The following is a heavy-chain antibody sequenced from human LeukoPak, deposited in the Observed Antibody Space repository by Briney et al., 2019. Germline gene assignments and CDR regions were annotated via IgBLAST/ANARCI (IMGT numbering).Heavy chain of an antibody. CDR1: GFTFSSYE. J-gene: IGHJ4*02. V-gene: IGHV3-48*03. CDR3: ARNNYYYESSGYFRHDV. D-gene: IGHD3-22*01. CDR2: ISSSGTTI. Sequence: GGSLRLPCAASGFTFSSYEMNWVRQAPGKGLEWVSYISSSGTTIYYVDSVKGRFAIFRDNAKNSLYLQMNSLRAEDTAVYYCARNNYYYESSGYFRHDVWGQGTLVTVSS.